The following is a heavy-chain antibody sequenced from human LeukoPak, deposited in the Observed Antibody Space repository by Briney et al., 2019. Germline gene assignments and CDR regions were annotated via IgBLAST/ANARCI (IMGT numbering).Heavy chain of an antibody. CDR2: VSGSGNTI. CDR1: GFTFSSYE. Sequence: GGSLRLSCAASGFTFSSYEMNWVRQAPGKGLEWVSYVSGSGNTIYYANSVKGRFTISRGNAKNSLYLQMNSLRAEDTAVYYCAREDRSGYDFFDYWGQGTLVTVSS. D-gene: IGHD5-12*01. J-gene: IGHJ4*02. V-gene: IGHV3-48*03. CDR3: AREDRSGYDFFDY.